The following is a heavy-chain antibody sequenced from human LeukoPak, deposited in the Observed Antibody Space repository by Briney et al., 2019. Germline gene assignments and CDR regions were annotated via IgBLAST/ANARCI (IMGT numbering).Heavy chain of an antibody. CDR2: INSDESRT. CDR1: GFTFSNYW. Sequence: PGGSLRLSCAASGFTFSNYWMQWVRQAPGKGLVWVSRINSDESRTNYADSVKGRFTISRDNAKNTLYLQMSSPRDEDTAVYYCARVDYDSTYYFDYWGQGTLVTVSS. V-gene: IGHV3-74*01. CDR3: ARVDYDSTYYFDY. D-gene: IGHD3-22*01. J-gene: IGHJ4*02.